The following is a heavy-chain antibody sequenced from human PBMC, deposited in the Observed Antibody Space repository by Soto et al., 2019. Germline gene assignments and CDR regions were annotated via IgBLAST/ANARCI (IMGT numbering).Heavy chain of an antibody. CDR1: GYSFTSYW. CDR2: IDPSDSYT. CDR3: ARLVVITKDAFDI. Sequence: PGESLKIWCKGSGYSFTSYWISWVRQMPGKGLEWMGRIDPSDSYTNYSPSFQGHVTISADKSISTAYLQWSSLKASDTAMYYCARLVVITKDAFDIWGQGTMVTVSS. D-gene: IGHD3-22*01. V-gene: IGHV5-10-1*01. J-gene: IGHJ3*02.